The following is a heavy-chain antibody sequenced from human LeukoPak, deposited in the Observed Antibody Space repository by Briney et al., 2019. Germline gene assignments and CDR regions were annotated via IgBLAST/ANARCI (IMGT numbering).Heavy chain of an antibody. CDR2: ISTAGDT. J-gene: IGHJ3*02. CDR3: ARSRGAIGAFDI. CDR1: GFTFSSYD. Sequence: GGSLRLSCAASGFTFSSYDMHWGRQATGKGLEWGSAISTAGDTYYPGSVKGRFTISRENAKNSLYLQMNSLRAGDTAVYYCARSRGAIGAFDIWGQETMVTVSS. V-gene: IGHV3-13*01. D-gene: IGHD3-10*01.